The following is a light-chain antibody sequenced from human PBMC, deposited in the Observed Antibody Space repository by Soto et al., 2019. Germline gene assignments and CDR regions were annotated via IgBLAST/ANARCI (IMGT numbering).Light chain of an antibody. CDR2: RNN. V-gene: IGLV1-47*01. Sequence: QSVLTQPPSASGTPGQRVTISCSGSSSNIGSNYVYWYQQLPGTAPQLLIYRNNQRPSGVPDRFSGSKSGTSASRAISGLRSEDEADYYCAAWEDSLSGPVFGGGTKLTVL. CDR1: SSNIGSNY. CDR3: AAWEDSLSGPV. J-gene: IGLJ2*01.